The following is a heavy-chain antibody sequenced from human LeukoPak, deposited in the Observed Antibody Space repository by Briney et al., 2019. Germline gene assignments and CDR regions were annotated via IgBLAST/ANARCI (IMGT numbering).Heavy chain of an antibody. CDR1: GFTVSSNY. V-gene: IGHV3-23*01. J-gene: IGHJ4*02. CDR2: ISGSGGST. Sequence: PGGSLRLSCAASGFTVSSNYMSWVRQAPGKGLEWVSAISGSGGSTYYADSVKGRFTISRDNSKNTLYLQMNSLRAEDTAVYYCAKDGSDYDILTGSIDYWGQGTLVTVSS. CDR3: AKDGSDYDILTGSIDY. D-gene: IGHD3-9*01.